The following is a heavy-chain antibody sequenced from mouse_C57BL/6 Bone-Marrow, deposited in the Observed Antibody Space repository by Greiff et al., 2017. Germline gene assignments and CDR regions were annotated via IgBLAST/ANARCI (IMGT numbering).Heavy chain of an antibody. CDR2: INPGSGGT. CDR1: GYAFTNYL. Sequence: QVQLQQSGAELVRPGTSVKVSCKASGYAFTNYLIEWVKQRPGQGLEWIGVINPGSGGTNYNEKFKGKATLTADKSSSTAYMQLSSLPSEDSAVYFCARSKNWDSWFAYGGQGTLVTVSA. V-gene: IGHV1-54*01. J-gene: IGHJ3*01. CDR3: ARSKNWDSWFAY. D-gene: IGHD4-1*01.